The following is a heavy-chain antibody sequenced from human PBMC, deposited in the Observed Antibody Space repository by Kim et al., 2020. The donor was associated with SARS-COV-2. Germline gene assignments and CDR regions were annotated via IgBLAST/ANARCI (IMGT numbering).Heavy chain of an antibody. CDR3: AKYFWGEKEQFYP. CDR1: EFTFSRHV. V-gene: IGHV3-23*01. J-gene: IGHJ5*02. Sequence: GGSLRLSCTASEFTFSRHVMSWVRQAPGKGLEWVSSIRVSVDSTYYADSVEGRFTISRDDSKNILYLEMNSLRVDDTAVYYCAKYFWGEKEQFYPWGQGTLVTVSS. D-gene: IGHD3-16*01. CDR2: IRVSVDST.